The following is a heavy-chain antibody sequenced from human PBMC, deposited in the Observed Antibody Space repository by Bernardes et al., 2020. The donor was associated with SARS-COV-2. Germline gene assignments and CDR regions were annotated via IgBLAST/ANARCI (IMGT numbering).Heavy chain of an antibody. CDR1: GFTFTNFY. J-gene: IGHJ6*02. CDR2: ISSSGTHI. D-gene: IGHD2-2*01. Sequence: GGSLRLSCVASGFTFTNFYMTWIRQAPGKGLECVSYISSSGTHIYDADSVKGRFTISRDNAKNSLYLQMNSLRHDDTAVYFCARSVVVPAAMWDYYYALDVWGQGTTVTVSS. V-gene: IGHV3-11*04. CDR3: ARSVVVPAAMWDYYYALDV.